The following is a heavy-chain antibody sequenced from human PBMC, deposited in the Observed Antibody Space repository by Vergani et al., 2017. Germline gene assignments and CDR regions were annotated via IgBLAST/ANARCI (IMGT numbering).Heavy chain of an antibody. CDR3: ARDLEGSGSYGRSGMDV. CDR2: ISSRSTYT. D-gene: IGHD3-10*01. CDR1: GFTFSSYS. V-gene: IGHV3-21*01. J-gene: IGHJ6*02. Sequence: EVQLVESGGGLVKPGGSLRLSCAASGFTFSSYSMNWVRQAPGKGLEWVSSISSRSTYTYYADSMKGRFTISRDNAKNSLYLQMNSLRAEDTAVYYCARDLEGSGSYGRSGMDVWGQGTTVTVSS.